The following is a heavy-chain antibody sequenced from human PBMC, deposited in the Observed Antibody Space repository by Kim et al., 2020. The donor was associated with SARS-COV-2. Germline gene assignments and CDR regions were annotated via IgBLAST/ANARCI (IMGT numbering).Heavy chain of an antibody. J-gene: IGHJ2*01. V-gene: IGHV3-30-3*01. CDR2: ISYDGSNK. CDR3: ARPYPPHIAARHYWYFDL. CDR1: GETFSSYA. Sequence: GGSLRLSCAASGETFSSYAMHWVRQAPGKGLEWVAVISYDGSNKYYADSVKGRFTISRDNSKNTLYLQMNSLRAEDTAVYYCARPYPPHIAARHYWYFDLWGRGTLVTVSS. D-gene: IGHD6-6*01.